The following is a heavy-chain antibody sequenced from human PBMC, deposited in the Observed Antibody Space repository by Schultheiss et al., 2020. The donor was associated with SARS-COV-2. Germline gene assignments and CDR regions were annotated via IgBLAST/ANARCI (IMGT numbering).Heavy chain of an antibody. D-gene: IGHD6-13*01. Sequence: GESLKISCKGSGYSFTSYWIGWVRQMPGKGLEWMGWISAYNGNTNYAQKLQDRVTMTRDTSTGTADMELRSLRPDDTAVYYCARVLEQQLDDYWGQGTLVTVSS. CDR3: ARVLEQQLDDY. V-gene: IGHV1-18*04. J-gene: IGHJ4*02. CDR2: ISAYNGNT. CDR1: GYSFTSYW.